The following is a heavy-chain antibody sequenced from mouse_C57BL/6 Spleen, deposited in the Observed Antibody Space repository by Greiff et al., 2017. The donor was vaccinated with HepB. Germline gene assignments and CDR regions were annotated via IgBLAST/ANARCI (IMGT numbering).Heavy chain of an antibody. J-gene: IGHJ3*01. V-gene: IGHV5-17*01. Sequence: EVQLQESGGGLVKPGGSLKLSCAASGFTFSDYGMHWVRQAPEKGLEWVAYISSGSSTIYYADTVKGRFTISRDNAKNTLFLQMTSLRSEDTAMYYCARVVTTTTFAYWGQGTLVTVSS. CDR1: GFTFSDYG. CDR2: ISSGSSTI. CDR3: ARVVTTTTFAY. D-gene: IGHD2-2*01.